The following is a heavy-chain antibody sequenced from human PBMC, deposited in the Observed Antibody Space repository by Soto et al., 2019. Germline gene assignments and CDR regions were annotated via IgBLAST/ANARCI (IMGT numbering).Heavy chain of an antibody. V-gene: IGHV4-59*01. CDR3: ARGTRFSTAMATFDY. J-gene: IGHJ4*02. CDR2: IYYSGST. D-gene: IGHD5-18*01. Sequence: SETLSLTCTVSGGSISSYYWSWIRQPPGKGLEWIGYIYYSGSTNYNPSLKSRVTISVDTSKNQFSLKLSSVTAADTAVYYCARGTRFSTAMATFDYWGQGTLVTVSS. CDR1: GGSISSYY.